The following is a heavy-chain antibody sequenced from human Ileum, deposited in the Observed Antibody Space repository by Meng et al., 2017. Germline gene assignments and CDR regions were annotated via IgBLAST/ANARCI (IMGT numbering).Heavy chain of an antibody. CDR2: MNPDSGNT. CDR3: ARDYGGNSGWFDP. CDR1: GYTFTSYD. V-gene: IGHV1-8*01. D-gene: IGHD4-23*01. Sequence: QVQLVQAGAEVKKPGASVKVSFKASGYTFTSYDINWVRQASGQGLEWLGWMNPDSGNTGYAQKFQGRVTITRDTSRTTAYMELSSLRSEDTAVYYCARDYGGNSGWFDPWGQGTLVTVSS. J-gene: IGHJ5*02.